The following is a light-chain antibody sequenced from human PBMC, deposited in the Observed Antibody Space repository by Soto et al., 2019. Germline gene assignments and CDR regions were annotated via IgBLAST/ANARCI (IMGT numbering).Light chain of an antibody. V-gene: IGLV2-8*01. CDR1: SSDVGRNHY. CDR3: SSYAGSANLL. Sequence: QSALTQPPSASGSPGQSVTISCTGTSSDVGRNHYVSWYQFLPGKVPKVMIYEVDKRPSGVPDRFSGSRSGNTASLTVSGLQPEDEGDYFCSSYAGSANLLFGGGTKVIVL. CDR2: EVD. J-gene: IGLJ2*01.